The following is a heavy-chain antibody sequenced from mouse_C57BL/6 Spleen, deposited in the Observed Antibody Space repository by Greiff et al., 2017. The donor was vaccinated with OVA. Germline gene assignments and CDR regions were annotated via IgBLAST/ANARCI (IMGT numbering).Heavy chain of an antibody. V-gene: IGHV5-4*01. CDR1: GFTFSSYA. Sequence: EVQRVESGGGLVKPGGSLKLSCAASGFTFSSYAMSWVRQTPEKRLEWVATISAGGSYTYYPDNVKGRFTISRDNAKNNLYLQMSHLKSEDTAMYYCARDGNYPYYFDDWGQGTTLTVSS. D-gene: IGHD2-1*01. CDR2: ISAGGSYT. CDR3: ARDGNYPYYFDD. J-gene: IGHJ2*01.